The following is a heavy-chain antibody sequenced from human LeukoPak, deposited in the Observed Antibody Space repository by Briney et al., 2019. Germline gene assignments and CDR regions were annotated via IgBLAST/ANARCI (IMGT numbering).Heavy chain of an antibody. D-gene: IGHD5-12*01. CDR3: ARGGRGR. CDR1: GFTFDEYG. J-gene: IGHJ4*02. CDR2: INWSGEST. Sequence: RTGGSLRLSCAASGFTFDEYGMTWVRQAPGKGLEWVCGINWSGESTGYADSVKGRFTISRDNAKNSLYLQMNSLRADDTVIYYCARGGRGRWGQGTLVTVSS. V-gene: IGHV3-20*04.